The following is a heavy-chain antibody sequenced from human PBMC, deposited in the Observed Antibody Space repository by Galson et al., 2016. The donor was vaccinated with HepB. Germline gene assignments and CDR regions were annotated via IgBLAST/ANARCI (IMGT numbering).Heavy chain of an antibody. CDR2: IDPSDSYT. V-gene: IGHV5-10-1*01. Sequence: QSGAEVKKPGESLRISCVGSGHNFTTYWISWVRQMPGKGLEWMGRIDPSDSYTNYSPSFQGHVTISADKSINTAYLQWSSLKASDTAMYYCAGRTGPGHAYPFGTWGQGTLLTVSS. J-gene: IGHJ4*02. CDR3: AGRTGPGHAYPFGT. D-gene: IGHD3-3*01. CDR1: GHNFTTYW.